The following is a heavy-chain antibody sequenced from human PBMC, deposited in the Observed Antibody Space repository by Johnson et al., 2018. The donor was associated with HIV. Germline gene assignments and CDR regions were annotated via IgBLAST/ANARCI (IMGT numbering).Heavy chain of an antibody. V-gene: IGHV3-30*18. CDR2: ISYDGSNK. Sequence: QVQLVESGGGVVQPGRSLRLSCAASGFTFSSYGMHWVRQAPGKGLEWVAVISYDGSNKYYAGSVKGRFTISRDNSKTTLYLQSNSLRAEDTAVYYCAKAPYGSGIRPGAFDIWGQGTMVTVSS. D-gene: IGHD3-10*01. CDR3: AKAPYGSGIRPGAFDI. CDR1: GFTFSSYG. J-gene: IGHJ3*02.